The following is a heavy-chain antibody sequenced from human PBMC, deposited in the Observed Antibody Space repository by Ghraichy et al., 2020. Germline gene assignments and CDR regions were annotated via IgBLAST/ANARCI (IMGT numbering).Heavy chain of an antibody. CDR3: ASRKDYYGSGSYFRT. J-gene: IGHJ4*02. CDR2: INHSGST. V-gene: IGHV4-34*01. D-gene: IGHD3-10*01. CDR1: GGSFSGYY. Sequence: SETLSLTCAVYGGSFSGYYWSWIRQPPGKGLEWIGEINHSGSTNYNPSLKSRVTISVDTSKNQFSLKLSSVTAADTAVYYCASRKDYYGSGSYFRTWGQGTLVTVSS.